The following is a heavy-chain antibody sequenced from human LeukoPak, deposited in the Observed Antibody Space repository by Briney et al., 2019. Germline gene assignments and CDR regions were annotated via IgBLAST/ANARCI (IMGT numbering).Heavy chain of an antibody. V-gene: IGHV4-31*03. CDR2: INHSGST. CDR1: GGSISSGASD. D-gene: IGHD3-22*01. J-gene: IGHJ2*01. Sequence: SQTLSLTCTVSGGSISSGASDWGWIRQHPKRGLEWVGYINHSGSTYYNPSLGSRLTMSVDTSKNQFSLKLSSVTAADSAVYYCARAARQGFTMIVVPFFYFDLWGRGTLVTVSS. CDR3: ARAARQGFTMIVVPFFYFDL.